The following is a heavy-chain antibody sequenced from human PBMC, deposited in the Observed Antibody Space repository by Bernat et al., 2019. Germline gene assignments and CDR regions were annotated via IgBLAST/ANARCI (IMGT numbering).Heavy chain of an antibody. Sequence: QVQLVESGGGVVQPGRSLRLSCAASGFTFSSYGMHWVRQAPGKGLEWVAVIWYVGSNKYYADSVKGRFTKSRDNSKNTLYLQMNSLRAEDTAVYYCGRDWQQLVRYYYYGMDVWGQGTTVTVSS. CDR3: GRDWQQLVRYYYYGMDV. J-gene: IGHJ6*02. D-gene: IGHD6-6*01. CDR2: IWYVGSNK. CDR1: GFTFSSYG. V-gene: IGHV3-33*01.